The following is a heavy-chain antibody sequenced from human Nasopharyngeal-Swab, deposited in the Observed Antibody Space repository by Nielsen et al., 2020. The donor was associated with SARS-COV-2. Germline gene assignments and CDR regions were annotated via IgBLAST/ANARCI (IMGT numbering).Heavy chain of an antibody. CDR1: GYTLTELS. J-gene: IGHJ6*02. D-gene: IGHD3-10*01. CDR2: INPSGGST. CDR3: AITMVRGYGMDV. V-gene: IGHV1-46*01. Sequence: ASVKVSCKVSGYTLTELSMHWVRQAPGQGLEWMGIINPSGGSTSYAQKFQGRVTMTRDTSTSTVYMELSSLRSEDTAVYYCAITMVRGYGMDVWGQGTTVTVSS.